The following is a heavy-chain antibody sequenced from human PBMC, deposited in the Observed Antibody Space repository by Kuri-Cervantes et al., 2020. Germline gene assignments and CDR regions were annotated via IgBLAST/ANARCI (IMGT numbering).Heavy chain of an antibody. CDR1: GGSISSSSYY. V-gene: IGHV4-39*01. J-gene: IGHJ5*02. CDR2: TYYTGST. CDR3: VGLPAPHGQWLVRGTPRHFDP. Sequence: SETLSLTCTVSGGSISSSSYYWGWIRQPPGKGLEWIGMTYYTGSTYYNPSLKSRVTISVDTAKNQFSLKQASLTAADRAVYYCVGLPAPHGQWLVRGTPRHFDPWGPGTLVTVSS. D-gene: IGHD6-19*01.